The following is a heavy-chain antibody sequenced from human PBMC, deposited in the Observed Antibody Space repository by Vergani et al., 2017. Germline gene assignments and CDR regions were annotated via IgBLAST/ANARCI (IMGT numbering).Heavy chain of an antibody. Sequence: QVQLQESGPGLVKPSQTLSLTCTVSGGSISSGSYYWSWIRQPAWKGLEWIGRIYTSGSTYYNPSLKSRVTISVDTSKNQFSLKLSSVTAAYTAVYYCARHRYSSWFDPWGQGTLVTVSS. D-gene: IGHD3-16*02. J-gene: IGHJ5*02. CDR2: IYTSGST. CDR1: GGSISSGSYY. CDR3: ARHRYSSWFDP. V-gene: IGHV4-61*02.